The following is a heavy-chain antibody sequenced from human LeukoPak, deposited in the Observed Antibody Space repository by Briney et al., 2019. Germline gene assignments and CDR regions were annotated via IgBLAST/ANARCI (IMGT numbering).Heavy chain of an antibody. D-gene: IGHD6-19*01. CDR3: ASGSSGWVDY. CDR1: GGSISSSNW. Sequence: PSGTLSLTCAVSGGSISSSNWWSWVRQPPGKGLEWIGYIYYSGSTYYNPSLKSRVTISVDTSKNQFSLKLSSVTAADTAVYYCASGSSGWVDYWGQGTLVTVSS. CDR2: IYYSGST. V-gene: IGHV4-4*02. J-gene: IGHJ4*02.